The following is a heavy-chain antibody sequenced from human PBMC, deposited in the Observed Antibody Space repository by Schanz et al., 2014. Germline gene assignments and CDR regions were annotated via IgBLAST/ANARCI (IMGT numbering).Heavy chain of an antibody. CDR1: GFNFNTYA. V-gene: IGHV3-30*18. J-gene: IGHJ4*02. Sequence: VQLLESGGGLAQPGGSLRLACAASGFNFNTYAMSWVRQAPGKGLEWVGFISFDGRNTGYAHSVKGRFTISRDNSKNTVNLQMNSLRAEDTAVYYCAKEKEEVAADGSFFDYWGQGTLVTVSS. CDR3: AKEKEEVAADGSFFDY. D-gene: IGHD6-13*01. CDR2: ISFDGRNT.